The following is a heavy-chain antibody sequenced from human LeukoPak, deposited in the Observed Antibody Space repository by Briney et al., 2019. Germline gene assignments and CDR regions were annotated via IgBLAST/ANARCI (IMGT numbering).Heavy chain of an antibody. D-gene: IGHD3-22*01. V-gene: IGHV3-23*01. Sequence: GGSLRLSCAASGFTFSSYAMNWVRQAPGKGLEWVSAITGSGGRTYYADSVKGRFTISRDNSKNTLYLQMNSLRAEDTAVYYCARKPLERDYYDSSGYYSDYWGQGTLVTVSS. J-gene: IGHJ4*02. CDR3: ARKPLERDYYDSSGYYSDY. CDR1: GFTFSSYA. CDR2: ITGSGGRT.